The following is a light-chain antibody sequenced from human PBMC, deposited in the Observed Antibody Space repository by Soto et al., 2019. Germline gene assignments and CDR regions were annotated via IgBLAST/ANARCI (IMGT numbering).Light chain of an antibody. CDR3: QKYDGAPLT. CDR2: AAS. J-gene: IGKJ4*01. Sequence: DIQMTQSPSSLSASVGDRVTITCRAGQDINIYLAWYQQKPGKVPKLLISAASTLQSGVPSRFSGSGSWTDFTLTISSLQPEDGATYYCQKYDGAPLTVGGGNKVEIK. V-gene: IGKV1-27*01. CDR1: QDINIY.